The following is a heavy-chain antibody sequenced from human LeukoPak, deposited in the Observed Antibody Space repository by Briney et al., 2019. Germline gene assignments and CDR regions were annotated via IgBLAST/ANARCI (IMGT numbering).Heavy chain of an antibody. CDR1: GFTFSNYG. CDR3: ANTYYAFWSGSF. Sequence: PGGSLRLSCAASGFTFSNYGIHWVRQAPGKGLEWVTVISYDESKKNYADSVKGRFTISRDNSKNTVYLQMNSLRAEDTAVYYCANTYYAFWSGSFWGQGTLVTVSS. D-gene: IGHD3-3*01. CDR2: ISYDESKK. V-gene: IGHV3-30*04. J-gene: IGHJ4*02.